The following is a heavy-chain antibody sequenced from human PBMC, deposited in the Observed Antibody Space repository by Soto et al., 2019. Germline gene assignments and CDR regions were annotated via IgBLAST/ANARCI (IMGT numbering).Heavy chain of an antibody. CDR1: GFTFSDYY. V-gene: IGHV3-11*01. CDR3: AVDYGDYRDYFDY. J-gene: IGHJ4*02. D-gene: IGHD4-17*01. CDR2: ISSSGSTI. Sequence: GGSLRLSCAASGFTFSDYYMSWIRQAPGKGLEWVSYISSSGSTIYYADSVKGRFTISRDNAKNSLYLQMNSLRAEDTAVYYCAVDYGDYRDYFDYWGQGTLVTVSS.